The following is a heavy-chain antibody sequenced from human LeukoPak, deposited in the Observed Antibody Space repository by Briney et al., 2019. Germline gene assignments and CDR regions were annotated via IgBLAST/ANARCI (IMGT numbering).Heavy chain of an antibody. J-gene: IGHJ1*01. Sequence: SETLSLTCTVSGGSTSSSTYYWGWIRQPPGKGLEYIASIYYSGTANYSPSLKSRVTIAVDTSKNQFSLKLSSVTAADTAVYYCARLAGIAVAPPRWGQGTLVTVSS. CDR2: IYYSGTA. CDR3: ARLAGIAVAPPR. CDR1: GGSTSSSTYY. V-gene: IGHV4-39*07. D-gene: IGHD6-19*01.